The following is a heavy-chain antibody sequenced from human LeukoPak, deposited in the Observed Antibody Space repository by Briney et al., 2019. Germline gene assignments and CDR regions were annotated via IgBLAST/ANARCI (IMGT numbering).Heavy chain of an antibody. CDR1: GFTFSSYA. Sequence: PGRSLRLSCAASGFTFSSYAMHWVRQAPGKGLEWVAVMSFDGSEKYYADSVKGRFAISRDNSRNTLYLQMDSLRAEGTAMYYCARTMATTAQSHDYWGQGTLVTVSS. D-gene: IGHD5-24*01. CDR3: ARTMATTAQSHDY. V-gene: IGHV3-30*09. J-gene: IGHJ4*02. CDR2: MSFDGSEK.